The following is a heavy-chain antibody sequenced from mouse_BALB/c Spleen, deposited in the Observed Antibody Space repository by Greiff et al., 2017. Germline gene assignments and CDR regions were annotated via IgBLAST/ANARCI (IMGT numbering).Heavy chain of an antibody. CDR3: ARDRGEGFAY. V-gene: IGHV2-9*02. J-gene: IGHJ3*01. Sequence: VQRVESGPGLVAPSQSLSITCTVSGFSLTSYGVHWVRQPPGKGLEWLGVIWAGGSTNYNSALMSRLSISKDNSKSQVFLKMNSLQTDDTAMYYCARDRGEGFAYWGQGTLVTVSA. D-gene: IGHD3-1*01. CDR1: GFSLTSYG. CDR2: IWAGGST.